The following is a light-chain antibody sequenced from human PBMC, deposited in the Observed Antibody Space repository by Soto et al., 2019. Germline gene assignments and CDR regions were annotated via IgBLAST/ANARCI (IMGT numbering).Light chain of an antibody. Sequence: EIVLTQSPGTRSLSPGERVTLSCRASQSVSSDYLAWYQQRPGQAPRLLVYGASSRATGIPDRFSGSGSGTDFTLTISRLEPEDFAVYYCQQYGGSPPITFGQGTRLKI. CDR1: QSVSSDY. V-gene: IGKV3-20*01. CDR3: QQYGGSPPIT. J-gene: IGKJ5*01. CDR2: GAS.